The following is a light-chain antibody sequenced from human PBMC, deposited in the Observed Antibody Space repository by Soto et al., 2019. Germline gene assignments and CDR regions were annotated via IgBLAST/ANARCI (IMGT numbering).Light chain of an antibody. CDR3: QQRSTWPPDKNT. CDR1: QSVSSY. V-gene: IGKV3-11*01. J-gene: IGKJ2*01. Sequence: EIVLTQSPDTLSLSPGERATLSCRASQSVSSYLAWYQQKPGQAPRLLIYDASNRATGIPARFSGSGSGTAFFLTISSLEPEDFAVFYCQQRSTWPPDKNTFVKGTKREI. CDR2: DAS.